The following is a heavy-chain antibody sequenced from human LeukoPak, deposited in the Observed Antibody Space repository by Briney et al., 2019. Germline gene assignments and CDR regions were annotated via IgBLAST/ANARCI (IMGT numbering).Heavy chain of an antibody. CDR2: IYYSGST. CDR1: GGSISSYY. CDR3: AREPYDSSGTFDY. Sequence: SETLSLTCTVSGGSISSYYWSWIRQPPGKGLGWIGYIYYSGSTNYNSSLKSRVTISVDTSKNQFSLKLSSVTAADTAVYYCAREPYDSSGTFDYWGQGTLVTVSS. J-gene: IGHJ4*02. D-gene: IGHD3-22*01. V-gene: IGHV4-59*01.